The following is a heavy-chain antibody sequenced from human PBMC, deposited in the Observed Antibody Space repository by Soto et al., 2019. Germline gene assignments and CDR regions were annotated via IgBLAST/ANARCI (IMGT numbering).Heavy chain of an antibody. CDR2: IFHSWST. V-gene: IGHV4-30-4*01. J-gene: IGHJ4*02. CDR3: ASRSYYYGSIDY. D-gene: IGHD3-10*01. CDR1: GGSISSGDYY. Sequence: PSETLSLTCTVSGGSISSGDYYWSWIRQSPGRGLEWIGYIFHSWSTYYTPSLKSRVTISLDTSKNQFSLKLSSVTAADTAVYYCASRSYYYGSIDYWGQGTLVTVSS.